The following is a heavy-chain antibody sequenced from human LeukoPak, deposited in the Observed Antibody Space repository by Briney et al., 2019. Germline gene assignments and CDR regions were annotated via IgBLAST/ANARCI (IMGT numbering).Heavy chain of an antibody. CDR2: ISYDGSDK. CDR1: GLTLRSFG. J-gene: IGHJ4*02. Sequence: GGSLRLSCAASGLTLRSFGMHWVRQAAGKGLEWVTFISYDGSDKHDADSVKGRFTISRDTSKNTLYLQMNSLRVEDTAVYFCVKGLGNLFDDWGQGTLVTVSS. V-gene: IGHV3-30*18. D-gene: IGHD1-14*01. CDR3: VKGLGNLFDD.